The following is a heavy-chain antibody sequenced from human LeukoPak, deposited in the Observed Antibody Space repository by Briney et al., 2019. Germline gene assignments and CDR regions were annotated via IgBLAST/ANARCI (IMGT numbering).Heavy chain of an antibody. CDR1: GFTFSSYS. V-gene: IGHV3-21*03. Sequence: GGSLRLSCAASGFTFSSYSMNWVRQAPGKGLEWVSSISSSSSYIYYADSVKGRFTISRDNAKNSLYLQMNSLKTEDTAVYFCARGPSDWYLAYWGQGTLVTVSS. J-gene: IGHJ4*02. D-gene: IGHD6-19*01. CDR3: ARGPSDWYLAY. CDR2: ISSSSSYI.